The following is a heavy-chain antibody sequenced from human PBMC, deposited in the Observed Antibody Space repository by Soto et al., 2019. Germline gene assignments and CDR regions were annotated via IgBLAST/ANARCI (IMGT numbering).Heavy chain of an antibody. Sequence: EVQLLESGGGLVQPGGSLRLSCAASGFTFSNYAVTWVRQAPGKGLEWVSTISGSGGSTYYADSAKGRFTISSDNSKNSPYLRRNCLRAEGTAVNYCAKAQGSSRYAIDCGGQGTLVTVSS. CDR3: AKAQGSSRYAIDC. CDR1: GFTFSNYA. D-gene: IGHD6-19*01. V-gene: IGHV3-23*01. J-gene: IGHJ4*02. CDR2: ISGSGGST.